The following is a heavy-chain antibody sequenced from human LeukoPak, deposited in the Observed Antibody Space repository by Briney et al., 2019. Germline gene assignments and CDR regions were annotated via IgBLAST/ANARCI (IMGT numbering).Heavy chain of an antibody. Sequence: GGSLRLSCAASGFTVSTNYMSWVRQAPGKGLEWVSVIYSSGSTYYADSVKGRFTIFRDNSKNTLYLQMNSLRAEDTAVYYCARDGGLAPYSSSTPFDYWGQGTLVTVSP. CDR3: ARDGGLAPYSSSTPFDY. CDR2: IYSSGST. V-gene: IGHV3-66*03. D-gene: IGHD6-6*01. J-gene: IGHJ4*02. CDR1: GFTVSTNY.